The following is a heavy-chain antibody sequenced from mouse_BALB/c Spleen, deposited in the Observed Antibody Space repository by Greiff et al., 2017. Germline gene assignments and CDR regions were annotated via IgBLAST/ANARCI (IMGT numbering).Heavy chain of an antibody. J-gene: IGHJ3*01. CDR2: IRLKSNNYAT. D-gene: IGHD2-4*01. CDR3: TPLYDYGGFAY. Sequence: EVKLMESGGGLVQPGGSMKLSCVASGFTFSNYWMNWVRQSPEKGLEWVAEIRLKSNNYATHYAESVKGRFTISRDDSKSSVYLQMNNLRAEDTGIYYCTPLYDYGGFAYWGQGTLVTVSA. CDR1: GFTFSNYW. V-gene: IGHV6-6*02.